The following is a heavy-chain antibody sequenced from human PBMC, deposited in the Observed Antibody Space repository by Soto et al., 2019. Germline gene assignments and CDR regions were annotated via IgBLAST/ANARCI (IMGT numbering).Heavy chain of an antibody. CDR1: GFTVSSNY. CDR2: IYSGGST. V-gene: IGHV3-66*01. Sequence: GGSLRLSCAASGFTVSSNYMSWVRQAPGKGLEWVSVIYSGGSTYYADSVKGRFTISRDNSKNTLYLQMNSLRAEDTAVYYCARASKYYYDSSGYYPDAFDIWGQGTMVTVSS. D-gene: IGHD3-22*01. J-gene: IGHJ3*02. CDR3: ARASKYYYDSSGYYPDAFDI.